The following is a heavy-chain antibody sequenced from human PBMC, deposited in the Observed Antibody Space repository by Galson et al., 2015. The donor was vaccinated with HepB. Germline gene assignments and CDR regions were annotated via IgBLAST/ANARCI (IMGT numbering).Heavy chain of an antibody. CDR3: ARGVVVPAASTLFDY. CDR2: IWYDGSNK. J-gene: IGHJ4*02. Sequence: SLRLSCAASGFTFSSYGMHWVRQAPGKGLEWVAVIWYDGSNKYYADSVKGRFTISRDNSKNTLYLQMNSLRAEDTAVYYCARGVVVPAASTLFDYWGQGTLVTVSS. V-gene: IGHV3-33*01. D-gene: IGHD2-2*01. CDR1: GFTFSSYG.